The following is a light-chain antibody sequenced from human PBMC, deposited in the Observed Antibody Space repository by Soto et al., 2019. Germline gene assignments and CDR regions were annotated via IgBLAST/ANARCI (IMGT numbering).Light chain of an antibody. V-gene: IGLV1-47*02. CDR1: SSNIGRNA. CDR3: AAWDDSLSGYV. Sequence: QSVLTQPPSASGTPGQRVTISCSGSSSNIGRNAINWYQQLPGTAPKVLIFSNSNRPSGVPDRFSGSKSGTSASLAISGLRSEDEADYYCAAWDDSLSGYVFGTGTKLTVL. CDR2: SNS. J-gene: IGLJ1*01.